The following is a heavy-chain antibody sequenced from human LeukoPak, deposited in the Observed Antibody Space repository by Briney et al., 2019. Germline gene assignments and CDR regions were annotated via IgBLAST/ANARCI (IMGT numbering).Heavy chain of an antibody. CDR2: INPNSGGT. CDR3: ARVWAYCGGDCYSSLDY. CDR1: GYTFTGYY. D-gene: IGHD2-21*02. Sequence: ASVKVSCKASGYTFTGYYMHWVRQAPGQGLEWMGWINPNSGGTNYAQKFQGRVTMTRDTSISTAYMELSRLRSDDTAVYYCARVWAYCGGDCYSSLDYWGQGTLVTVSS. V-gene: IGHV1-2*02. J-gene: IGHJ4*02.